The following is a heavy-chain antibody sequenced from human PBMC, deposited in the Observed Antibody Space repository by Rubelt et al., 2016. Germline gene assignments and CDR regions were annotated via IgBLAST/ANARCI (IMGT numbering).Heavy chain of an antibody. V-gene: IGHV4-4*02. CDR2: IYHSWST. CDR3: EKGAGSGGYYNTY. Sequence: QVQLQESGPGLVKPSGTLSLTCAVSGGSISSSNWWSWVRQPPGKGLEWIGEIYHSWSTKYNPSLKSRVTISVDKSKNHVSLRLSCVTAAGTVVDYCEKGAGSGGYYNTYWGQGTLVTVSS. J-gene: IGHJ4*02. D-gene: IGHD3-10*01. CDR1: GGSISSSNW.